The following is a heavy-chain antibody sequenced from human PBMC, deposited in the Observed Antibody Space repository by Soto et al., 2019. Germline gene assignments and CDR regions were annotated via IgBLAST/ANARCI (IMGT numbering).Heavy chain of an antibody. Sequence: PGGSLRLSCAASGFTFNKAWMSWVRQAPGKGLEWVGHIKSKIDGGATDYAAPVKGRFSISRDDSKNTLYLQMNNLETEDTALYYCTTERRYYYDSGGYWGQGTLATVSS. CDR2: IKSKIDGGAT. D-gene: IGHD3-22*01. J-gene: IGHJ4*02. CDR1: GFTFNKAW. V-gene: IGHV3-15*01. CDR3: TTERRYYYDSGGY.